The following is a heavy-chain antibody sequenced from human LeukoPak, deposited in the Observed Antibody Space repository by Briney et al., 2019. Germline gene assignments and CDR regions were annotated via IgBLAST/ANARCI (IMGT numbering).Heavy chain of an antibody. CDR2: IYYSGST. Sequence: PSETLSLTCTVSGGSISSSSYYWGWIRQPPGKGLEWIGSIYYSGSTYYNPSLKSRVTISVDTSKNQFSLKLSSVTAADTAVYYCASFPIYYYDSSGYYHYYGMDVWGQGTTVTVSS. CDR1: GGSISSSSYY. CDR3: ASFPIYYYDSSGYYHYYGMDV. J-gene: IGHJ6*02. D-gene: IGHD3-22*01. V-gene: IGHV4-39*07.